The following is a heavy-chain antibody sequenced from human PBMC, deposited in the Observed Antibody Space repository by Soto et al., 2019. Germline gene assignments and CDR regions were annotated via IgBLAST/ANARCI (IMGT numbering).Heavy chain of an antibody. CDR3: ARDLAQQPPID. CDR1: GYTFTSYG. CDR2: ISAYNGNT. Sequence: QVQLVQSGAEVKKPGASVKVSCKASGYTFTSYGISWVRQAPGQGREWMGWISAYNGNTNHAQKLQGRATMTTDTSTSTDYMELRSLRSDDTAVYYCARDLAQQPPIDWGQGTLVTVSS. D-gene: IGHD6-13*01. V-gene: IGHV1-18*01. J-gene: IGHJ4*02.